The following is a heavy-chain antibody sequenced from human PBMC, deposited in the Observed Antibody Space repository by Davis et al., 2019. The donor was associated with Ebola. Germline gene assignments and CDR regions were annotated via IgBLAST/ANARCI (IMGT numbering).Heavy chain of an antibody. Sequence: SVKVSCKASGGTFSSYAISWVRQAPGQGLEWMGGIIPIFGTANYAQKFQGRVTITADESTSTAYMELSSLRSEDTAVYYCARVPTAMAPSFDYWGQGTLVTVSS. CDR1: GGTFSSYA. V-gene: IGHV1-69*13. CDR2: IIPIFGTA. J-gene: IGHJ4*02. D-gene: IGHD5-18*01. CDR3: ARVPTAMAPSFDY.